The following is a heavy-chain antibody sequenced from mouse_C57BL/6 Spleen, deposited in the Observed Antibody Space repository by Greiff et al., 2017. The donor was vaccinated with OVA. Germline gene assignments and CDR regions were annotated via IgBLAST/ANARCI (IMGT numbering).Heavy chain of an antibody. V-gene: IGHV6-3*01. CDR1: GFTFSNYW. Sequence: EVKLMESGGGLVQPGGSMKLSCVASGFTFSNYWMNWVRQSPEKGLEWVAQIRLKSDNYATHYAESVKGRFTISRDDSKSSVYLQMNNLRAEDTGIYYCTVYYYGSSATWWGQGTLVTVSA. D-gene: IGHD1-1*01. CDR2: IRLKSDNYAT. CDR3: TVYYYGSSATW. J-gene: IGHJ3*02.